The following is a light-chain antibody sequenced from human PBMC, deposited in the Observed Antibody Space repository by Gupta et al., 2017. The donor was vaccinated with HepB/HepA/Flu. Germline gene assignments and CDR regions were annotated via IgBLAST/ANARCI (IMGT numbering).Light chain of an antibody. CDR2: EDS. CDR1: SIGSER. CDR3: QAWDRTSDV. Sequence: SSVLTQPPSVSVAPGQTARIICRGNSIGSERVQWYQQKPGQAPVVVVYEDSERPSGIPERFSGSNSGTTVTMTIRRVEAGDEADYYCQAWDRTSDVFGGGTRLTVL. V-gene: IGLV3-21*02. J-gene: IGLJ3*02.